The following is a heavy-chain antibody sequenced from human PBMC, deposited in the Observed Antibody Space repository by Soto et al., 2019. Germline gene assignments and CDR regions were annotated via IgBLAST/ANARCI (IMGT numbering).Heavy chain of an antibody. Sequence: EVQLLESGGDLVQPGGSLRLSCAASGFSFSDYSMNWVRQAPGRGLGWVAFIDLSGTTRDYRESVKGRFTISKDKSMNTVYLQMNSLRVEDAAVYYCTKDRVPDGIYSFDYWGQGALVTVSS. V-gene: IGHV3-23*03. CDR3: TKDRVPDGIYSFDY. CDR2: IDLSGTTR. J-gene: IGHJ4*02. D-gene: IGHD2-15*01. CDR1: GFSFSDYS.